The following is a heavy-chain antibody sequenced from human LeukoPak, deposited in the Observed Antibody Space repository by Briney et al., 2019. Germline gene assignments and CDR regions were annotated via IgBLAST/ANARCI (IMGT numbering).Heavy chain of an antibody. V-gene: IGHV3-23*01. Sequence: GGSLRLSCAASGFSFSGYAMSWVRQAPGRGLEWVSTISASGGSTYNADSVTGRFTISRDNSKDTLYLQMSSLRAEDRAVHYCAKFIRDYDFWSGSYRAQWFDPWGQGTLVTVSS. D-gene: IGHD3-3*01. CDR3: AKFIRDYDFWSGSYRAQWFDP. CDR2: ISASGGST. CDR1: GFSFSGYA. J-gene: IGHJ5*02.